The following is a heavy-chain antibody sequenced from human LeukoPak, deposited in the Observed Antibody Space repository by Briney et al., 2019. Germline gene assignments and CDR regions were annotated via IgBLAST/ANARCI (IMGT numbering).Heavy chain of an antibody. J-gene: IGHJ4*02. Sequence: SETLSLTCTVSGGSISSYYWSWIRQPPGKGLEWIGYIYTSGSTNYNPSLKSRVTISVDTSKNQFSLKLSSVTAADTAVYYCARGRPMTTAPRGTTYYFDYWGQGTLVTVSS. CDR2: IYTSGST. CDR1: GGSISSYY. V-gene: IGHV4-4*09. D-gene: IGHD4-17*01. CDR3: ARGRPMTTAPRGTTYYFDY.